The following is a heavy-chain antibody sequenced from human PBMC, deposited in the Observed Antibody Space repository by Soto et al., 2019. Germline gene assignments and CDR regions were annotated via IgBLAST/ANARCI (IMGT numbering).Heavy chain of an antibody. Sequence: GSLRLSCAASGFTFSSYARSWIRQPPGKGLEWIGEINHSGSTNYNPSLKSRVTISVDTSKNQFSLKLSSVTAADTAVYYCARHFPIIWGQGTLVTVSS. CDR1: GFTFSSYA. V-gene: IGHV4-34*01. D-gene: IGHD3-3*02. CDR3: ARHFPII. J-gene: IGHJ4*02. CDR2: INHSGST.